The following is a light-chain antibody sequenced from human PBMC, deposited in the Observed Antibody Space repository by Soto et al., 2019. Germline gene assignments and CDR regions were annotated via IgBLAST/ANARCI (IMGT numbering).Light chain of an antibody. CDR2: GAS. V-gene: IGKV3-15*01. CDR1: QSVSSN. J-gene: IGKJ4*01. Sequence: EIVMTQSPATLSVSPGERATLSCRASQSVSSNLAWYQQKPGQAPRLLIYGASTGATGIPGRFSGSGSGTEFTLTISSLQSEDFAVYYCQQYNNWPPLTFGGGTKVEIK. CDR3: QQYNNWPPLT.